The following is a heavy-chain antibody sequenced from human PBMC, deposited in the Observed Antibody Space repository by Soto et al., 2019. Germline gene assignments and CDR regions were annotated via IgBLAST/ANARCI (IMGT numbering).Heavy chain of an antibody. Sequence: GGSLRLSCAASGFTFSSYGMHWVRQAPGKGLEWVAVISYDGSNKYYADSVKGRFTISRDNSKNTLYLQMNSLRAEDTAVYYCARELGFGGVIVSHDAFDIWGQGTMVTVSS. CDR1: GFTFSSYG. J-gene: IGHJ3*02. V-gene: IGHV3-30*03. CDR2: ISYDGSNK. D-gene: IGHD3-16*02. CDR3: ARELGFGGVIVSHDAFDI.